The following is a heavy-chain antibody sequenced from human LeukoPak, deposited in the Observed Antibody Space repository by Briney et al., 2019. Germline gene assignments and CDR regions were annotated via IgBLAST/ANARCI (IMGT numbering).Heavy chain of an antibody. Sequence: GASVKVSCKASGYTFTGYYMHWVRQAPGQGLEWMGWINPNSGGTNYAQKFQGRVTMTRDTSISTAYMELSRLRSDDTAAYYCARAGFREMATISSYWGQGTLVTVSS. V-gene: IGHV1-2*02. J-gene: IGHJ4*02. CDR2: INPNSGGT. D-gene: IGHD5-24*01. CDR3: ARAGFREMATISSY. CDR1: GYTFTGYY.